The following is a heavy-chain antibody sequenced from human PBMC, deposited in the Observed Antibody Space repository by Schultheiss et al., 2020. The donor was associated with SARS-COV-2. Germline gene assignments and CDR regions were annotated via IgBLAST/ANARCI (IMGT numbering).Heavy chain of an antibody. V-gene: IGHV3-9*01. CDR3: AKVGESSSSWHDYFDY. CDR1: GFTFDDYA. CDR2: ISWDSGSI. Sequence: GGSLRLSCAASGFTFDDYAMHWVRQAPGKGLEWVSGISWDSGSIGYADSVKGRFTISRDNAKNSLFLQMNSLRAEDTALYYCAKVGESSSSWHDYFDYWGQGTLVTVSS. D-gene: IGHD6-13*01. J-gene: IGHJ4*02.